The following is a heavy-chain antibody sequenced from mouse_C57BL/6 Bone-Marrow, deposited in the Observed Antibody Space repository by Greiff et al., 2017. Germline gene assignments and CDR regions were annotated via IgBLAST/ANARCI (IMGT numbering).Heavy chain of an antibody. J-gene: IGHJ4*01. CDR3: ARHECYYGSSYAMDY. D-gene: IGHD1-1*01. CDR2: ISGGGGNT. CDR1: GFTFSSYT. V-gene: IGHV5-9*01. Sequence: EVKLVESGGGLVKPGGSLKLSCAASGFTFSSYTMSWVRQTPEKRLEWVATISGGGGNTYYPDSVKGRFTISRDNAKNTLYLQLSSLRSEDTALYYCARHECYYGSSYAMDYWGQGTSVTVSS.